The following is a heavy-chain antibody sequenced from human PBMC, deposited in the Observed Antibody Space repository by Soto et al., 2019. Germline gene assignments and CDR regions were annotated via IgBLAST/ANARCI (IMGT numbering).Heavy chain of an antibody. V-gene: IGHV4-31*03. Sequence: SETLSLSGTVSGGCISSGGYYGSCIRKHPGKGLELIGYIYYSGSTYYNPSLKSRVTISVYTSKNQFSLKLSSVTPADTAVYYCARDGRGYSYGPYYYYYYGMDVWGQGTTVPVSS. CDR1: GGCISSGGYY. CDR2: IYYSGST. J-gene: IGHJ6*02. D-gene: IGHD5-18*01. CDR3: ARDGRGYSYGPYYYYYYGMDV.